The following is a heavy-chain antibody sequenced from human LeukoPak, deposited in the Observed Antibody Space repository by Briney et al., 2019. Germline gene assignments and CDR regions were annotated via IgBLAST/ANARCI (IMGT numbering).Heavy chain of an antibody. CDR2: FDPEKGET. J-gene: IGHJ6*02. CDR3: ATNFPNYDISRPASYGMDV. CDR1: EYTLTELS. V-gene: IGHV1-24*01. Sequence: ASVKVSCKVFEYTLTELSMPWVRHAPGKGLEWMGGFDPEKGETIYAQQFQGRVTVTEDRSTDTNYMELSSLRSEDTAIYYCATNFPNYDISRPASYGMDVWGQGTTVTVSS. D-gene: IGHD3-9*01.